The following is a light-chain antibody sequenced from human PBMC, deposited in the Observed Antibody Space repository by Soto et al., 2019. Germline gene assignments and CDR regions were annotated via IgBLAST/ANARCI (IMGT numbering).Light chain of an antibody. V-gene: IGKV1-5*03. Sequence: IQMTQSPSALSASVVDTVTITCRASQSVSSWLAWYQQKPGKAPKLLIYKASSLESGVPSRFSGSGSGTEFTLTISSLQPDDFATYYCQQYNSYSITFGQGTRLEI. CDR2: KAS. CDR1: QSVSSW. CDR3: QQYNSYSIT. J-gene: IGKJ5*01.